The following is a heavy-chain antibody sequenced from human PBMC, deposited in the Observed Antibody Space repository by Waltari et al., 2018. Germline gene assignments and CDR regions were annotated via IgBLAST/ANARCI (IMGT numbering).Heavy chain of an antibody. CDR1: GYTFTSYG. V-gene: IGHV1-18*01. J-gene: IGHJ4*02. D-gene: IGHD3-3*01. CDR2: SSAYNGNT. Sequence: QVQLVQSGAEVKKPGASVKVSCKASGYTFTSYGFRLVGQAPGQGLEWMGWSSAYNGNTNYAQKLQGRVTMTTDTSTSTAYMELRSLRSDDTAVYYCARDDFWSGYYRTIDYWGQGTLVTVSS. CDR3: ARDDFWSGYYRTIDY.